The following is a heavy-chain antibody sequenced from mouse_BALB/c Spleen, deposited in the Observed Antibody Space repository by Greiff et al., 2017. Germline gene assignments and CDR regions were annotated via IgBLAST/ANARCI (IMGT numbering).Heavy chain of an antibody. J-gene: IGHJ3*01. CDR2: ISYSGST. CDR1: GYSITSDYA. CDR3: ARLEGNYPFAY. D-gene: IGHD2-1*01. V-gene: IGHV3-2*02. Sequence: EVQLQQSGPGLVKPSQSLSLTCTVTGYSITSDYAWNWIRQFPGNKLEWMGYISYSGSTSYNPSLKSRISITRDTPKNQFFLQLNSVTTEDTATYYCARLEGNYPFAYWGQGTLVTVSA.